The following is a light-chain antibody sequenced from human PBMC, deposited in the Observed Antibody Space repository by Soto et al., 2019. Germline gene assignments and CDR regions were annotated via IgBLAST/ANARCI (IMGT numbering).Light chain of an antibody. CDR1: QSVSSN. CDR3: QQYNTWPPT. Sequence: EIVMTQSTTTVSVSPGERVTLSCRASQSVSSNLAWYQQKPGQAPRLLISGASTRATGVPARFSGSGPGTEFTLTISSLQAEDFAIYYCQQYNTWPPTFGQGTKVEI. V-gene: IGKV3-15*01. J-gene: IGKJ1*01. CDR2: GAS.